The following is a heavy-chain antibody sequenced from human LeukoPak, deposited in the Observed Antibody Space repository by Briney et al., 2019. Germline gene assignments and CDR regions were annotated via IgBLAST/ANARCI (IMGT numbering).Heavy chain of an antibody. CDR1: GFTFSSYS. D-gene: IGHD2-2*01. J-gene: IGHJ5*02. CDR2: ISSSSSYI. V-gene: IGHV3-21*01. Sequence: GGSLRLACAASGFTFSSYSMNWVRQAPGKGLEWVSSISSSSSYIYYADSVKGRFTISRDNAKNSLYLQMNSLRAEDTAVYYCARGGYCSSTSCPPVGLFDPWGQGTLVTVSS. CDR3: ARGGYCSSTSCPPVGLFDP.